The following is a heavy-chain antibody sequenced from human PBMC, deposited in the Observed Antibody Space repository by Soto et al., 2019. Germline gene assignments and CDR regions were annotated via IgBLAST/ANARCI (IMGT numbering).Heavy chain of an antibody. Sequence: TLSLTCTVSGGSISSGGYYWSWIRQHPGKGLEWIGYIYYSGSTYYNPSLQSRVTISVDTSKNQFSLKLSSVTAADTAVYYCARELCSGGSCSRGAGMDVWGQGTTVTVSS. D-gene: IGHD2-15*01. CDR2: IYYSGST. J-gene: IGHJ6*02. CDR3: ARELCSGGSCSRGAGMDV. V-gene: IGHV4-31*03. CDR1: GGSISSGGYY.